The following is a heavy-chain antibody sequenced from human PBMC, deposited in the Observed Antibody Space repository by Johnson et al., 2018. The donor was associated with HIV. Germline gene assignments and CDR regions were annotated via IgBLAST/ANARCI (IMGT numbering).Heavy chain of an antibody. D-gene: IGHD6-19*01. V-gene: IGHV3-66*01. CDR2: IYSGGST. J-gene: IGHJ3*02. Sequence: VQLVESGGGLVQPGGSLKLSCAASGFTVSSNYMSWVRQAPGKGLEWVSVIYSGGSTYYADSVKDRFTISRDNSKNTLYLQMNSLRAEDTAVYYCAKDIASGYTNGGTLDIWGQGTMVTVSS. CDR1: GFTVSSNY. CDR3: AKDIASGYTNGGTLDI.